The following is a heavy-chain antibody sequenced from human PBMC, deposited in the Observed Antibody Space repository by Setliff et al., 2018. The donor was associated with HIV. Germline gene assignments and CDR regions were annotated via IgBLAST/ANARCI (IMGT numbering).Heavy chain of an antibody. Sequence: PGGSLRLSCAASGFTLSTYTMNWVRQAPGKGLEWISRINTDGSSTTYADSVKGRFTISRDNAKNTLYLQMNSLRAEDTAVYYCARARGTNWPFDYWGQGTLVTVSS. J-gene: IGHJ4*02. CDR3: ARARGTNWPFDY. V-gene: IGHV3-74*01. CDR2: INTDGSST. D-gene: IGHD1-1*01. CDR1: GFTLSTYT.